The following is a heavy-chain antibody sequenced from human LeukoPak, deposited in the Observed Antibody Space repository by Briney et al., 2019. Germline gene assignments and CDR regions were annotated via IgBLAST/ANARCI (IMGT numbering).Heavy chain of an antibody. CDR2: IYQSGLT. J-gene: IGHJ4*02. CDR1: GASISSGGYA. CDR3: ARASGFPPNYFDY. Sequence: SETLSLTCAVSGASISSGGYAWSWIWQPPGKGLGWSGNIYQSGLTSYNPALKSRVTISLDRSKSQFSLKLTSVTAADTAVFFCARASGFPPNYFDYWGQGTLVTVSS. V-gene: IGHV4-30-2*01. D-gene: IGHD3-22*01.